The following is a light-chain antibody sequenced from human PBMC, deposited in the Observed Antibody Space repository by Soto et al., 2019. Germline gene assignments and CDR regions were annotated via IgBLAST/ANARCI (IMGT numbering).Light chain of an antibody. CDR3: QQRSNPFT. CDR2: DAS. CDR1: QSLSNF. J-gene: IGKJ3*01. Sequence: EIVLTQSPATLSLSPGERATLSCRASQSLSNFLAWYQQKPGQAPRLLIYDASNRATGIPVRFSGSGSGTDFTLTTSSLEPEDFAVYYCQQRSNPFTFGPGTTVEIK. V-gene: IGKV3-11*01.